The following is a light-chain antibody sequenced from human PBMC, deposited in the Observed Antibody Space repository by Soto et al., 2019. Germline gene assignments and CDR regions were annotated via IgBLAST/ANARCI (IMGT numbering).Light chain of an antibody. V-gene: IGKV3-20*01. J-gene: IGKJ1*01. CDR2: GAS. Sequence: ELVLTQSPGTLSLSPGERATLSCRASHSVSSSYLAWYQQKPGQAPRLLIYGASTRATGIPDRFSGSGSGTDYTLTITRLEPEDFALFYCQQFGSSPWTFGQGNKVEMK. CDR1: HSVSSSY. CDR3: QQFGSSPWT.